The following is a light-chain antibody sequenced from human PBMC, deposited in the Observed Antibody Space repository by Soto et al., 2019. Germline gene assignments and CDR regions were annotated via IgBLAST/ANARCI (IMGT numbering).Light chain of an antibody. CDR3: QQYNNWPPIT. CDR2: RAS. J-gene: IGKJ5*01. Sequence: TQSPSSLSASVGDRVTITCRASQDIAIYLAWYQQRPGQAPRLLIYRASTRATGVPARFSGSGSGTEFTLTISSLQSEDFAVYYCQQYNNWPPITFGQGTRLEIK. CDR1: QDIAIY. V-gene: IGKV3-15*01.